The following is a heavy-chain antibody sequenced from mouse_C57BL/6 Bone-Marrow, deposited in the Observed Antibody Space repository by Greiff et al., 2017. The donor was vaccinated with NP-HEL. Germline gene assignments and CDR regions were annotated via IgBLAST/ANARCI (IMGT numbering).Heavy chain of an antibody. J-gene: IGHJ1*03. Sequence: QVQLQQSGAELARPGASVKLSCKASGYTFTSYGISWVKQRTGQGLEWIGEIYPRSGNTYYNEKFKGKATLTADKSSSTAYMELRSLTSEDSAVDFCARSVATGGYFDVWGTGTTVTVSS. CDR2: IYPRSGNT. D-gene: IGHD1-1*01. CDR3: ARSVATGGYFDV. CDR1: GYTFTSYG. V-gene: IGHV1-81*01.